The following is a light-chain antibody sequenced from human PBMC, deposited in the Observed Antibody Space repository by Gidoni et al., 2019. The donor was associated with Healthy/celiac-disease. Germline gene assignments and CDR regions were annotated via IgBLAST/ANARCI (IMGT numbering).Light chain of an antibody. J-gene: IGKJ4*01. CDR3: QQYDNLPLT. CDR1: QDISNY. V-gene: IGKV1-33*01. CDR2: DAS. Sequence: DIQMTQSPSSLSASVGDRVTITCQASQDISNYLNWYQQKTGKAPKLLIYDASNLETGVPSRFSGSGSGTDFTFTISSLQPEDFATYYCQQYDNLPLTFXGXTKVEIK.